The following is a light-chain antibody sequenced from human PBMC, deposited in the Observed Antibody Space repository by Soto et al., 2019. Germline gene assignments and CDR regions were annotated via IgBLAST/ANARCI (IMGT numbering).Light chain of an antibody. V-gene: IGKV3-11*01. CDR1: QSVSSY. CDR2: DAS. Sequence: EIVLTQSPATLSLSPGERATLSCRASQSVSSYLAWYQQRPGQAPRLLIYDASNRATGIPARFSGSGSGTDFTLTISSIEPEDCAVYYCQQRSNWPLYTCGPGTKLEIK. CDR3: QQRSNWPLYT. J-gene: IGKJ2*01.